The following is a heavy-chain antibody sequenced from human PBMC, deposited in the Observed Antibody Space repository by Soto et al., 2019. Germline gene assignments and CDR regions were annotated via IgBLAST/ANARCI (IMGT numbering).Heavy chain of an antibody. D-gene: IGHD3-9*01. J-gene: IGHJ4*02. CDR2: IWYDGSNK. CDR1: GFTFSSYG. CDR3: ARGENILTGYYTVDY. Sequence: QVQLVESGGGVVQPGRSLRLSCAASGFTFSSYGMHWVRQAPGKGLEWVAVIWYDGSNKYYADSVKGRFTISRDNSKNTLYLQMNSLRADDTAVYYCARGENILTGYYTVDYWGQGTLVTVSS. V-gene: IGHV3-33*01.